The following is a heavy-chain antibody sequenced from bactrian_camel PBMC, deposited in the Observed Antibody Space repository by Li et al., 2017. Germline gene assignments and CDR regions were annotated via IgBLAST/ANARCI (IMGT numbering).Heavy chain of an antibody. CDR2: INSAGAMT. CDR1: GFIFSAYA. V-gene: IGHV3S40*01. D-gene: IGHD6*01. J-gene: IGHJ4*01. CDR3: ATDGWVAGSSKVLGPYNY. Sequence: VQLVESGGGLVQPGGSLRLSCAASGFIFSAYAINWVRQAPGKGLEWVGAINSAGAMTFQADSVKGRFTISRDSAKNPISLEMNSLKSEDTALYYCATDGWVAGSSKVLGPYNYWGQGTQVTVS.